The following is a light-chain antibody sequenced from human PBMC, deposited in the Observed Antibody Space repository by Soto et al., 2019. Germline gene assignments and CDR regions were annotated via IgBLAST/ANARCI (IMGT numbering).Light chain of an antibody. J-gene: IGKJ5*01. Sequence: EIVLTQSPATLSLSPGERATLSCRASQSVRSYLAWYQQKPCQAPRLLIHDASSRATGIPARFSGSGSGTDFTLTISSLEPEDFAVYYCQQRTNWPSSTFGQGTRLEIK. CDR1: QSVRSY. V-gene: IGKV3-11*01. CDR2: DAS. CDR3: QQRTNWPSST.